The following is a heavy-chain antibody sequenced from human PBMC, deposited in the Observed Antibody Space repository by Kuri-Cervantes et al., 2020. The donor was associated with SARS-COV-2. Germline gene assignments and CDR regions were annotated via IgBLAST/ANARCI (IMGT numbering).Heavy chain of an antibody. J-gene: IGHJ5*02. Sequence: GGSLRLSCADSGFTFSSYSMNWVRQAPGKGLVWVSRFMSDGTSPSYADSVRGRFTISRDNAKNTLYLQMNSLRADDTAVYYCAKSDWFDPWGQGTQVTVSS. CDR2: FMSDGTSP. CDR1: GFTFSSYS. V-gene: IGHV3-74*01. CDR3: AKSDWFDP.